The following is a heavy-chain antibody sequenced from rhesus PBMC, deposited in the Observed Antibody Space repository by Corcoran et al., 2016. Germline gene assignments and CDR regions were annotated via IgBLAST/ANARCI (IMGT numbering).Heavy chain of an antibody. D-gene: IGHD2-15*01. V-gene: IGHV2-1*01. CDR2: SYWDDDK. J-gene: IGHJ4*01. CDR3: TRYLRSNFYFDY. CDR1: GFSLNTTGMG. Sequence: QVPLTESGPALVKHTQTLTLTCILSGFSLNTTGMGVGWIRQPPGKTLEWLAHSYWDDDKRLSTSLKSSLTISKDTSKNQVVLTMTNMDPVDTATYYCTRYLRSNFYFDYWGQGVLVTVSS.